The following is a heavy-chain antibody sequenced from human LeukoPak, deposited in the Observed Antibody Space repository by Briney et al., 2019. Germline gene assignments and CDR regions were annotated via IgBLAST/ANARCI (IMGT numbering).Heavy chain of an antibody. CDR1: GFTFSSYA. D-gene: IGHD6-19*01. CDR3: AKDHRAVAASGDY. Sequence: SGGSLRLSCAASGFTFSSYAMSWVRQAPGKGLEWVSAISGSGGSTYYADSVKGRFTISRDNAKNSLYLQMNSLRAEDTALYYCAKDHRAVAASGDYWGQGTLVTVSS. V-gene: IGHV3-23*01. J-gene: IGHJ4*02. CDR2: ISGSGGST.